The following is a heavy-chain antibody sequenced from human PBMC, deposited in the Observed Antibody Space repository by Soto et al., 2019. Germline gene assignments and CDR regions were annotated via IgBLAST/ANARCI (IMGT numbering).Heavy chain of an antibody. CDR2: ISTYSGDT. J-gene: IGHJ5*02. D-gene: IGHD5-12*01. CDR1: GYTFFTYD. CDR3: ARQHGPTTSENGVDH. V-gene: IGHV1-18*01. Sequence: QVHLVQSGVEVKTPGASVKVSCQASGYTFFTYDISWVRQAPGQGLEWMGWISTYSGDTKYAEKFQGRVTMPTDTSTTTAYLELRSLRSDDTAVYYCARQHGPTTSENGVDHSGQGTLVTVSS.